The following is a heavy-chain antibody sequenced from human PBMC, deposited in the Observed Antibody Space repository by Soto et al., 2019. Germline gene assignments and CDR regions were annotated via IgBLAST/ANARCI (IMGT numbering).Heavy chain of an antibody. CDR2: IGTAGDT. Sequence: GGSLRLSCAASGFTFSSYDMHWVRQATGKGLEWVSAIGTAGDTYYPGSVKGRFTISRENAKNSLYLQMNSLRAEDTAVYYCARGFRCSSTSCYAATGGMDVWGQGTTVTVSS. D-gene: IGHD2-2*01. V-gene: IGHV3-13*01. CDR1: GFTFSSYD. J-gene: IGHJ6*02. CDR3: ARGFRCSSTSCYAATGGMDV.